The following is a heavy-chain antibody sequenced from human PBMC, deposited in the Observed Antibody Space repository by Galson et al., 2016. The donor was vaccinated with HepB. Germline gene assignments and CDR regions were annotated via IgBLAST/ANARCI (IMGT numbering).Heavy chain of an antibody. CDR2: ISANSGNT. Sequence: SVKVSCKASGYAFTTNGLSWVRQAPGQGLEWLGWISANSGNTNYAQELQGRVTMTTDTSTSTAYMELRSLRSDDTAVYYCARDVWHGMDVWGQGTTVTVSS. CDR3: ARDVWHGMDV. V-gene: IGHV1-18*04. D-gene: IGHD2-21*01. J-gene: IGHJ6*02. CDR1: GYAFTTNG.